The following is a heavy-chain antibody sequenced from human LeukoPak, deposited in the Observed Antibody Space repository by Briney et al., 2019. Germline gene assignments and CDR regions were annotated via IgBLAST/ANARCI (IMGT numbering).Heavy chain of an antibody. CDR3: ARDNGYYYDSSGFYYFEY. J-gene: IGHJ4*02. Sequence: GGSLRLSCAASGFTFSSYAVSWVRQAPGKGLEWVSVISGSGGSTYYADSVKGRFTISRDNSKNTLYLQMNSLRAEDTAVYYCARDNGYYYDSSGFYYFEYWGQGTLVTVSA. V-gene: IGHV3-23*01. CDR2: ISGSGGST. D-gene: IGHD3-22*01. CDR1: GFTFSSYA.